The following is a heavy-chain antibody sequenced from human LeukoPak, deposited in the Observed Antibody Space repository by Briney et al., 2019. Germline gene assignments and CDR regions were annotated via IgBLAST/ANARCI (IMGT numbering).Heavy chain of an antibody. V-gene: IGHV3-9*01. CDR2: ISWNSGTI. CDR1: GFTFDDYA. CDR3: ARGITMVRGVTIMESIDY. D-gene: IGHD3-10*01. J-gene: IGHJ4*02. Sequence: GGSLRLSCAASGFTFDDYAMHWVRQAPGKGLEWVSGISWNSGTIGYADSVKGRFTISRDNAKNSLYLQMNSLRAEDTAVYYCARGITMVRGVTIMESIDYWGQGTLVTVSS.